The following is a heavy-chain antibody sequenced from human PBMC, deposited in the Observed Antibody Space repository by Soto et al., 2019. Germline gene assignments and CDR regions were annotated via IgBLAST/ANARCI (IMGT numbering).Heavy chain of an antibody. D-gene: IGHD2-15*01. CDR3: AGDPANLALAVAYFDS. Sequence: SETLSLTCRVSGSSITNSFYWGWIRQSPEKGLEWIGSISHTGRTSYNPSLKSRVSISVDTSKNQFSLTPTSVTAADTAVYYCAGDPANLALAVAYFDSWGQGTLVTVSS. CDR2: ISHTGRT. CDR1: GSSITNSFY. V-gene: IGHV4-38-2*02. J-gene: IGHJ4*02.